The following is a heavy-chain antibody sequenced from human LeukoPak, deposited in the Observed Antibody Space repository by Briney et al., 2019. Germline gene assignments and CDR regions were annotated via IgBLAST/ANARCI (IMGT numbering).Heavy chain of an antibody. J-gene: IGHJ1*01. D-gene: IGHD6-19*01. CDR3: ARAKGWYKEYFQH. CDR2: IYHSGST. V-gene: IGHV4-4*02. Sequence: SGTLSLTCAVSGGSISSSNWWSWVRQPPGKGLEWIGEIYHSGSTNYNPSLKSRVTISVDKSKNQFSLKLSSVTAADTAVYYCARAKGWYKEYFQHWGQGTLVTVSS. CDR1: GGSISSSNW.